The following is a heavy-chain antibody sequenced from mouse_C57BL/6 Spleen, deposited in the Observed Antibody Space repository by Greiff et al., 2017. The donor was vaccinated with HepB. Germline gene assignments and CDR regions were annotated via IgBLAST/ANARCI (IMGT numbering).Heavy chain of an antibody. D-gene: IGHD2-1*01. V-gene: IGHV1-81*01. CDR2: IYPRSGNT. CDR3: ARGDGNYRYFDV. J-gene: IGHJ1*03. CDR1: GYTFTSYG. Sequence: VKLVESGAELARPGASVKLSCKASGYTFTSYGISWVKQRTGQGLEWIGEIYPRSGNTYYNEKFKGKATLTADKSSSTAYMELRSLTSEDSAVYFCARGDGNYRYFDVWGTGTTVTVSS.